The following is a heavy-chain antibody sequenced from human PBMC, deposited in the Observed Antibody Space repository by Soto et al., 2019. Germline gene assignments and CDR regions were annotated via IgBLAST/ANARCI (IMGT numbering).Heavy chain of an antibody. CDR3: ARDTGDGTFDF. D-gene: IGHD7-27*01. V-gene: IGHV1-3*01. Sequence: ASVTLSCKASGYTFSSYAMPGVRQAPGQRLEWMGWINAGYGNTKXSQKFQDRVTISRDTSASTAYMELTSLRSEDTAVYYCARDTGDGTFDFWGQGTLVTVSS. J-gene: IGHJ4*02. CDR2: INAGYGNT. CDR1: GYTFSSYA.